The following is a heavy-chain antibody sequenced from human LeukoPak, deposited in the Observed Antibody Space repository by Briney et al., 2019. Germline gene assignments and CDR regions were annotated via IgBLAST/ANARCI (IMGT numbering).Heavy chain of an antibody. CDR2: INPNSGGS. J-gene: IGHJ4*02. CDR3: ARVGYYESSGYYEY. D-gene: IGHD3-22*01. CDR1: GYTLTDYY. Sequence: ASVKVSCKASGYTLTDYYMHWVRQAPGQGLEWMGRINPNSGGSNYAQKFQGRVTMTRDTSISTVYMELSRLRSDDTAVYYCARVGYYESSGYYEYWGQGTLVTVSS. V-gene: IGHV1-2*06.